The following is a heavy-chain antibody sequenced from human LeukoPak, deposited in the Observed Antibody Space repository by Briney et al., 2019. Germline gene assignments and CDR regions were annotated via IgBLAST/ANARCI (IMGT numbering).Heavy chain of an antibody. CDR3: AVIEGRYCSSTSCYTDFDY. V-gene: IGHV3-30*02. CDR2: IRYDGSNK. J-gene: IGHJ4*02. Sequence: GGSLRLSCAASGFTFSSYGMHWVRQAPGKGLEWVAFIRYDGSNKYYADSVKGRFTISRDNSKNTLYLQMNSLRAEDTAVYYCAVIEGRYCSSTSCYTDFDYWGQGTLVTVSS. CDR1: GFTFSSYG. D-gene: IGHD2-2*02.